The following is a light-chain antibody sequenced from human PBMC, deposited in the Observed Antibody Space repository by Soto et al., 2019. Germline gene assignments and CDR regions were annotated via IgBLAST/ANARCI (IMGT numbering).Light chain of an antibody. CDR2: GAS. CDR3: QQYGNTPPIP. J-gene: IGKJ5*01. Sequence: EVVLTHSPATLSLSTGDRATLSCRASQSVSSSYLAWYQQKPCQAPRLVIFGASARATGTPDRFTVSGSGTDFTLTISRLEREDFAVYYCQQYGNTPPIPFGQVTRLEIK. CDR1: QSVSSSY. V-gene: IGKV3-20*01.